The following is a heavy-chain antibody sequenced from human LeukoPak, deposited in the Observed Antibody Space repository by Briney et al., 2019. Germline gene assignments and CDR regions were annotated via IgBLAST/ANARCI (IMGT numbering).Heavy chain of an antibody. D-gene: IGHD6-19*01. CDR3: AKQCGGSDWFDAFDI. V-gene: IGHV3-23*01. Sequence: AGGSLRLSCAASGFTFTRYAMNWVRQAPGKGLEWVSAISGSGFSTYYADSVKGRFTISRDNSKNTLYLQVNSLRAEDTAVYYCAKQCGGSDWFDAFDIWGQGTMVTVSS. J-gene: IGHJ3*02. CDR1: GFTFTRYA. CDR2: ISGSGFST.